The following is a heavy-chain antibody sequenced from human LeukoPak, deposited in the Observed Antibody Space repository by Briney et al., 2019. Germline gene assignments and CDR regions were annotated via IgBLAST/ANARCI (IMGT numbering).Heavy chain of an antibody. CDR3: ARAGGSSSWYEAGYYFDY. CDR2: IYTSGST. V-gene: IGHV4-4*07. Sequence: PSETLSLTCTVSGGSISSYYWSWIRQPAGKGLEWIGRIYTSGSTNYNPSLKSRVTMSIDTSKNQFSLKLSSVTAAGTAVYYCARAGGSSSWYEAGYYFDYWGQGTLVTVSS. CDR1: GGSISSYY. D-gene: IGHD6-13*01. J-gene: IGHJ4*02.